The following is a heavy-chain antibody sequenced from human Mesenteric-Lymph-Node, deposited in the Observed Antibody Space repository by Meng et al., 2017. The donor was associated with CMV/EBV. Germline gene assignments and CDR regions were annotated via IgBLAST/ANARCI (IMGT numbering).Heavy chain of an antibody. CDR3: NTVIHYYYDSSGYQATDY. Sequence: GGSLRLSCAASGFTFTNAWMSWVRQAPGKGLEWVGRINSKIDDGTTHYAAPVKGRFTISRDDSKNTLYLQMNSLKTEDTAVYYCNTVIHYYYDSSGYQATDYWGQGTLVTVSS. CDR1: GFTFTNAW. J-gene: IGHJ4*02. V-gene: IGHV3-15*01. CDR2: INSKIDDGTT. D-gene: IGHD3-22*01.